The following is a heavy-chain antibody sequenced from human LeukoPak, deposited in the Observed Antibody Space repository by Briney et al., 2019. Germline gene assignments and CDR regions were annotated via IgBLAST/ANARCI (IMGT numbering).Heavy chain of an antibody. CDR3: ARYTTGDFDY. D-gene: IGHD1-1*01. Sequence: GESLKISCKGSGYSFTSYWISRVRQMPGKGLEWMGRIDPSDSYTNYSPSFQGHVTISADKSISTAYLQWSSLKASDTAMYYCARYTTGDFDYWGQGTLVTVSS. CDR2: IDPSDSYT. V-gene: IGHV5-10-1*01. J-gene: IGHJ4*02. CDR1: GYSFTSYW.